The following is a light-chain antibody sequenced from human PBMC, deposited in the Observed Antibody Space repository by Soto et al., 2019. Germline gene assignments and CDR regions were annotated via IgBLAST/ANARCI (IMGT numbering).Light chain of an antibody. CDR1: QSVSSSY. Sequence: EIVLTQSPGTLSLSPGERATPSCRASQSVSSSYLAWYQQKPGQAPRLLIYGASSRATGIPDRFSGSGSGTEVTLTISRLEPEDFAVYYCQQYGSSPPYTFGQGTKMEIK. V-gene: IGKV3-20*01. J-gene: IGKJ2*01. CDR3: QQYGSSPPYT. CDR2: GAS.